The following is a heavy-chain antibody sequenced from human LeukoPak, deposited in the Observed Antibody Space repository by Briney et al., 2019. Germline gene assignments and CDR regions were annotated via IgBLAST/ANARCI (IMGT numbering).Heavy chain of an antibody. J-gene: IGHJ4*02. CDR2: IKQDGSEK. CDR3: ARHLSGITGYSYGRGIDY. Sequence: GGSLRLSCAASGFTFSGYWMTWVRQAPGKGLEWVANIKQDGSEKYYVDSVKGRFTISRDNAKKSLYLQMNSLRAEDTAVYYCARHLSGITGYSYGRGIDYWGQGTLLTVSS. V-gene: IGHV3-7*01. CDR1: GFTFSGYW. D-gene: IGHD5-18*01.